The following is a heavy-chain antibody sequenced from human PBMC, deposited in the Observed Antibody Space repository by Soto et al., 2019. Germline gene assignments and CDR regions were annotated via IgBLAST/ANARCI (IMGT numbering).Heavy chain of an antibody. V-gene: IGHV3-7*01. D-gene: IGHD2-15*01. CDR2: IMEDGSET. CDR1: GFTFSRYW. CDR3: VGLLLGY. J-gene: IGHJ4*02. Sequence: GGSLRLSCAASGFTFSRYWMNWVRQAPGKGLEWVVSIMEDGSETRYVDSVEGRFTISRDNAKNSLYLQLNCLRVEDSAVYYCVGLLLGYWAQGTLVTVSS.